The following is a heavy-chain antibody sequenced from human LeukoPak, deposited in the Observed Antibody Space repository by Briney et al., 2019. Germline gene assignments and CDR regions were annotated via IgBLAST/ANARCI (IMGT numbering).Heavy chain of an antibody. V-gene: IGHV5-10-1*01. D-gene: IGHD3-10*01. Sequence: GASLKISCKGSGYSFTTYWISWVRQIPGKGLELMGRIDPSDSYTKYSPSFQGLVTLSADKSISTAYLQWSSLVASDTAMYYCARLSYYGSGSYSHDYWGQGTLVTVSS. CDR2: IDPSDSYT. CDR3: ARLSYYGSGSYSHDY. J-gene: IGHJ4*02. CDR1: GYSFTTYW.